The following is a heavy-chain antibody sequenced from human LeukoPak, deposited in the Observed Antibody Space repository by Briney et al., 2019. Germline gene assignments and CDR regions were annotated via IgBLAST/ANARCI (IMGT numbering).Heavy chain of an antibody. Sequence: GRSLRLSCAASGFTFDAYAMHWVRQAPGKGLEWVAGISWNGGSIGYADSVKGRFTISRDNAKNSLYLQMNSLRAEDTALYYCARDKSSGWSDDFDFWGQGTMVTVSS. V-gene: IGHV3-9*01. CDR1: GFTFDAYA. CDR3: ARDKSSGWSDDFDF. J-gene: IGHJ3*01. CDR2: ISWNGGSI. D-gene: IGHD6-19*01.